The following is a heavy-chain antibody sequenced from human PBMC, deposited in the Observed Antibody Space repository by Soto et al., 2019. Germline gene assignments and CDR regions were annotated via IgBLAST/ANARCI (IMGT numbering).Heavy chain of an antibody. D-gene: IGHD6-19*01. J-gene: IGHJ6*02. Sequence: ASVKVSCKASGYTFTSYGISWVRQAPGQGLEWMGWISAYNGNTNYAQKLQGRVTMTTDTSTSTAYMELRSLRSDDTAVYYCARWAPSYSSGWDEQYYYYCRMDVWGPGPTVTVS. CDR3: ARWAPSYSSGWDEQYYYYCRMDV. V-gene: IGHV1-18*04. CDR1: GYTFTSYG. CDR2: ISAYNGNT.